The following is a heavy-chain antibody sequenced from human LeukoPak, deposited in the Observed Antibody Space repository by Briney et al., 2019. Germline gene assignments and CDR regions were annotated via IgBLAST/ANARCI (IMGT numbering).Heavy chain of an antibody. CDR1: GGSISSGGYS. Sequence: PSETLSLTCAVSGGSISSGGYSWSWIRQPPGKGLEWIGYIYHSGSTYYNPSLKSRVTISVDRSKNQFSLKLSSVTAADTAVYYCARGFGPLDAFDIWGQGTMVTVSS. J-gene: IGHJ3*02. D-gene: IGHD3-16*01. CDR3: ARGFGPLDAFDI. CDR2: IYHSGST. V-gene: IGHV4-30-2*01.